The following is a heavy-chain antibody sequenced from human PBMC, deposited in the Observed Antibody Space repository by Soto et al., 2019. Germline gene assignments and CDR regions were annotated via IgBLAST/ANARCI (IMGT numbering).Heavy chain of an antibody. J-gene: IGHJ5*02. CDR3: VRRHVSATGIDWFDP. D-gene: IGHD6-13*01. V-gene: IGHV1-3*01. Sequence: ASVKVSCKASGYTFTNYGIHWVLQAPGQRLEWMGWLNAANGDTIYSPRFQGRVTITRDTSASTAYMELSSLRSEDTAVYYCVRRHVSATGIDWFDPWGQGTLVTVSS. CDR1: GYTFTNYG. CDR2: LNAANGDT.